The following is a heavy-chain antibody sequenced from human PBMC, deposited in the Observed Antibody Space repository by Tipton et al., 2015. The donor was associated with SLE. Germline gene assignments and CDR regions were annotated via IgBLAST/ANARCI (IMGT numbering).Heavy chain of an antibody. Sequence: TLSLTCTVSGYSINNGFYWGWIRQPPGKGLEWIGIIYYSGSTYYNPSLQSRLTMSVDTSRNQFSLKLTSVTAADTAVYFCARFDYSNWDDYWGQGTLVTVSS. V-gene: IGHV4-38-2*02. CDR1: GYSINNGFY. J-gene: IGHJ4*02. CDR2: IYYSGST. D-gene: IGHD4-11*01. CDR3: ARFDYSNWDDY.